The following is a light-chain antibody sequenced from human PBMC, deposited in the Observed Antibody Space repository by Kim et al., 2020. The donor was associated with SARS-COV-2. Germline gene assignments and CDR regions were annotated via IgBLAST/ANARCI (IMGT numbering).Light chain of an antibody. CDR3: QQYHSYPLT. J-gene: IGKJ4*01. Sequence: ASVGDRVTITCRASQNIKNWLAWYQLKPGVAPHLLIFGASTLQEGVPSRFSGSGSGTEFSLTINSLQPDDFAIYYCQQYHSYPLTFGGGTKVDIK. V-gene: IGKV1-5*03. CDR2: GAS. CDR1: QNIKNW.